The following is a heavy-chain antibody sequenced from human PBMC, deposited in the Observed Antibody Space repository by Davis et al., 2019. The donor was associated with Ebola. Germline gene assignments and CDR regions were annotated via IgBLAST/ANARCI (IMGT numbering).Heavy chain of an antibody. V-gene: IGHV1-69*04. CDR1: GGTFSSYA. J-gene: IGHJ6*02. D-gene: IGHD2-2*01. Sequence: AASVKVSCKASGGTFSSYAISWVRQAPGQGLEWMGRIIPILGIANYAQKFQGRVTITADKSTSTAYMELSSLRSEDTAVYYCARAAAMFYYYGMDVWGQGTTVTVSS. CDR3: ARAAAMFYYYGMDV. CDR2: IIPILGIA.